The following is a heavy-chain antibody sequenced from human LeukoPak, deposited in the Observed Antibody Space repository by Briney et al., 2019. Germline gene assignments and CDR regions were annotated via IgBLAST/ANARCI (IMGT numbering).Heavy chain of an antibody. CDR2: IYHSGST. CDR3: ARGEAMANFDY. Sequence: SETLSLTCAVSGGSISSGGYSWSWIRQPPGKGLEWIGYIYHSGSTYYNPSLKSRVTISVDWSKNQFSLKLSSVTAADTAVYYCARGEAMANFDYWGQGTLVTVSS. CDR1: GGSISSGGYS. J-gene: IGHJ4*02. V-gene: IGHV4-30-2*01. D-gene: IGHD5-24*01.